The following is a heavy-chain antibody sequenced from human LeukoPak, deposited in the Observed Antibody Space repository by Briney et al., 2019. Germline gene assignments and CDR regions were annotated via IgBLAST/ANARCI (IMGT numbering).Heavy chain of an antibody. D-gene: IGHD4-17*01. Sequence: GGSLRLSCAVSGFTVNSNFMTWVRRAPGKGLEWVSIMYSGGSTYYADSVKGRFTISRDNSKNTLYLQMNSLRAEDTAVYYCAKDRDRWLIGDQYFDYWGQGTLVTVSS. J-gene: IGHJ4*02. CDR1: GFTVNSNF. CDR3: AKDRDRWLIGDQYFDY. V-gene: IGHV3-53*05. CDR2: MYSGGST.